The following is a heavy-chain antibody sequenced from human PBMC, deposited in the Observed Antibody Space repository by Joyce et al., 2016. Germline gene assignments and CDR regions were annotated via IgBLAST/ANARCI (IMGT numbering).Heavy chain of an antibody. V-gene: IGHV1-18*01. J-gene: IGHJ4*02. Sequence: VRLVQPGAEVKRPGASVRISCKTSGYTFTSYGVSWVRQAPGQGLEWVGWISGDNGNTNYAQKVEDRVKMTKDTSTSTAYLELRSLKYDDTAVYFCARDRYYYDSSAYLYWGQGTLLTVSS. D-gene: IGHD3-22*01. CDR2: ISGDNGNT. CDR3: ARDRYYYDSSAYLY. CDR1: GYTFTSYG.